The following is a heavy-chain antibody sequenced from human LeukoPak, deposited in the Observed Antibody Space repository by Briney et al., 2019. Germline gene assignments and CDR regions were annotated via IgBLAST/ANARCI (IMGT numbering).Heavy chain of an antibody. V-gene: IGHV3-30*18. CDR3: VKSPGSGWPV. J-gene: IGHJ4*02. D-gene: IGHD6-19*01. CDR2: ISNDGSRK. CDR1: GFTFSRHG. Sequence: GGSLRLSCAPSGFTFSRHGMHWVRQAPGKGLEWVAIISNDGSRKYYAHSVKGRFTISRDNSKNTLYFEMSSLRVEDTAVYYCVKSPGSGWPVWGQGTLLTVSS.